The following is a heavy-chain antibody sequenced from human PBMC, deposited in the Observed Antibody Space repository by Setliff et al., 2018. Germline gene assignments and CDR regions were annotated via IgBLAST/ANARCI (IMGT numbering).Heavy chain of an antibody. Sequence: SETLSLTCSVSGGSISSGSYYWGWIRQSPGKGLEWIGSMYYSGSTYYNPSLKGRVTLSVDTTKNQFSLKLTSMTAADTAVYFCARHLLVQGTYHFDYWGKGSRSRLL. V-gene: IGHV4-39*01. CDR3: ARHLLVQGTYHFDY. CDR2: MYYSGST. CDR1: GGSISSGSYY. D-gene: IGHD3-10*01. J-gene: IGHJ4*02.